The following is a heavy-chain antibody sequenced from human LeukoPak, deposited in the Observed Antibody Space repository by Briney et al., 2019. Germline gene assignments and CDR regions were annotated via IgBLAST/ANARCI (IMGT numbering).Heavy chain of an antibody. CDR2: IRWDGGST. Sequence: PGGSLRLSCAASGFTFDEYAMHWVRQAPGKGLEGVSLIRWDGGSTYYADSVKGRFTISRDNSKNSLCLQMNSLRAEDTALYYCAKEGYASGSRATVNLNYWGQGTLVTVSS. D-gene: IGHD3-10*01. J-gene: IGHJ4*02. CDR3: AKEGYASGSRATVNLNY. CDR1: GFTFDEYA. V-gene: IGHV3-43D*03.